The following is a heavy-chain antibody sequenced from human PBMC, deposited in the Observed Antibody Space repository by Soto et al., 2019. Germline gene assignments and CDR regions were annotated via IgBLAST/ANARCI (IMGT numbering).Heavy chain of an antibody. CDR1: GYTFTSYA. V-gene: IGHV1-3*01. Sequence: ASVKVSCKASGYTFTSYAMHWVRQAPGQRLEWMGWINAGNGNTKYSQKFQGRVTTTRDTSASTAYMELSSLRSEDTAVYYCASSSSWYNWFDPWGQGTLVTVSS. J-gene: IGHJ5*02. D-gene: IGHD6-13*01. CDR2: INAGNGNT. CDR3: ASSSSWYNWFDP.